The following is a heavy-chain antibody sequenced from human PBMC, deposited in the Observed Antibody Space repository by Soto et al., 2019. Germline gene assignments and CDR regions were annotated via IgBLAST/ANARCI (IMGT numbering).Heavy chain of an antibody. CDR2: IQYSGYS. D-gene: IGHD3-10*01. V-gene: IGHV4-59*08. CDR1: GGSITNYY. J-gene: IGHJ6*02. CDR3: ARHGFGSLHGLVDV. Sequence: QVQLQESGPGLVKPSETLSLTCTVSGGSITNYYCSWFRQPPGKGLEWIGYIQYSGYSAYNLSLKGRVTMSMDPSKTQVPLMLGVVTPKGPAVYYCARHGFGSLHGLVDVWGQGTTVIVSS.